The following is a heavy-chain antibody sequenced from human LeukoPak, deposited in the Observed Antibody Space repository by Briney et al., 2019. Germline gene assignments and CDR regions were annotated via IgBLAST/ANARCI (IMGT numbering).Heavy chain of an antibody. CDR1: GYTFTSYG. CDR2: ISAYNGNT. V-gene: IGHV1-18*01. D-gene: IGHD6-13*01. CDR3: ARGEGIAAAGTHYYYMDV. Sequence: ASVKVFCKASGYTFTSYGICWVRQAPGQGLEWMGWISAYNGNTNYAQKLQGRVTMTTDTSTSTAYMELRSLRSDDTAVYYCARGEGIAAAGTHYYYMDVWGKGTTVTVSS. J-gene: IGHJ6*03.